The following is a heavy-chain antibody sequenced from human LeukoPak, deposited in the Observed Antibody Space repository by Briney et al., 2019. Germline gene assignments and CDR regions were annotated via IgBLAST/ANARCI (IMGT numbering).Heavy chain of an antibody. CDR1: GYTFTSYY. CDR2: INPSGGST. CDR3: ARRGIAAEKLDY. D-gene: IGHD6-13*01. V-gene: IGHV1-46*01. J-gene: IGHJ4*02. Sequence: ASVNVSCKASGYTFTSYYMHWVRQAPGQGLEWMGIINPSGGSTSYAQKFQGRVTMTRDTSTSTVYMELSSLRSEDTAVYYCARRGIAAEKLDYWGQGTLVTVSS.